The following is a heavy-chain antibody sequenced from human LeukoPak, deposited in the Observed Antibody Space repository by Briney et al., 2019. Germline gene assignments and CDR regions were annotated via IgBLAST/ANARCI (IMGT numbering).Heavy chain of an antibody. CDR2: INHSGST. V-gene: IGHV4-34*01. J-gene: IGHJ6*02. CDR1: GGSFSGYY. D-gene: IGHD3-10*01. CDR3: ARGIIEWVRGVSYYYYGMDV. Sequence: SETLSLTCAVYGGSFSGYYWGWIRQPPGKGLEWIGEINHSGSTNYNPSLKSRVTISVDTSKNQFSLKLSSVTAADTAIYYCARGIIEWVRGVSYYYYGMDVWGQGTTVTVSS.